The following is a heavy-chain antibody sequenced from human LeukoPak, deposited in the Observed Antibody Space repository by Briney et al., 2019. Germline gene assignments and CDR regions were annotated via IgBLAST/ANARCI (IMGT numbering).Heavy chain of an antibody. Sequence: GGSLRLSCAASGFTFSSYEMNWVRQAPGKGLEWVSYISSSGSTIYYADSVKGRFTISRDNAKNSLYLQMNSLRAEDTAVYYCARTSRKWELGGDAFDIWGQGTMVTVSS. CDR3: ARTSRKWELGGDAFDI. D-gene: IGHD1-26*01. CDR2: ISSSGSTI. J-gene: IGHJ3*02. CDR1: GFTFSSYE. V-gene: IGHV3-48*03.